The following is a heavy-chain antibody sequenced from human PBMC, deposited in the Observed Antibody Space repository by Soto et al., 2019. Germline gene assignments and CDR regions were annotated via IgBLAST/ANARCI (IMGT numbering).Heavy chain of an antibody. D-gene: IGHD1-26*01. V-gene: IGHV4-59*01. J-gene: IGHJ5*02. CDR2: IYYSGST. CDR3: ARAEANPTRWFDP. Sequence: SETLSLTCTVSGGSISSYYWSWIRQPPGKGLEWIGYIYYSGSTNYNPSLKSRVTISVDTSKNQFSLKLSSVTAADTAVYYCARAEANPTRWFDPWGQGTLVTVSS. CDR1: GGSISSYY.